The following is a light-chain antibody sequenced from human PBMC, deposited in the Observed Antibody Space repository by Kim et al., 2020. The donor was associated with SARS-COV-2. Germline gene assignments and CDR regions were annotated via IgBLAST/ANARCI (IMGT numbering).Light chain of an antibody. V-gene: IGLV3-19*01. Sequence: LGQKVTITCQGDSLRKYFASWYQQKAGQAPMLVIYEKDNRPPGIPERFSGSGSGTTASLTISGAQAGDEADYYCGSRDSSGLHRLFGGGTQLTVL. CDR3: GSRDSSGLHRL. J-gene: IGLJ2*01. CDR1: SLRKYF. CDR2: EKD.